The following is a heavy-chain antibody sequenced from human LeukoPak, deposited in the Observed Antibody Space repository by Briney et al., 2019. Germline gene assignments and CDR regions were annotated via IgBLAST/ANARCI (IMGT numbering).Heavy chain of an antibody. CDR3: ARGPGPWGDSYGYGY. CDR1: GGSISSSSYY. CDR2: IYYSGST. V-gene: IGHV4-39*07. D-gene: IGHD5-18*01. Sequence: SETLSLTCTVSGGSISSSSYYWGWIRQPPGKGLEWIGSIYYSGSTYYNPSLKSRVTISVDTSKNQFSLKLSSVTAADTAVYYCARGPGPWGDSYGYGYWGQGTLVTVSS. J-gene: IGHJ4*02.